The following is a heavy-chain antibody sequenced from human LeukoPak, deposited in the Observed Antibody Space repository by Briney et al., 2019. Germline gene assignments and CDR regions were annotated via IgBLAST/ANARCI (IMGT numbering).Heavy chain of an antibody. V-gene: IGHV4-39*01. Sequence: PSETLSLTCPVSGGSITSSSSYWGWIRQPPGKGLEWIGTIYYSGTTYYNPSLKSRVTISIDAAKNQFSLMLTSVTAADTAVYYCARLVPPGGGDCTGSNCHTVYYFDYWGQGTLVTVSS. J-gene: IGHJ4*02. D-gene: IGHD2-15*01. CDR1: GGSITSSSSY. CDR2: IYYSGTT. CDR3: ARLVPPGGGDCTGSNCHTVYYFDY.